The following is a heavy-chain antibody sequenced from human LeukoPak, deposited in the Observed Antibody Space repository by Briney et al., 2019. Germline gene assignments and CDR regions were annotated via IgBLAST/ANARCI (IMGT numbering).Heavy chain of an antibody. CDR3: ACKRVLGAFDT. CDR1: GFTFNQSW. D-gene: IGHD2-2*01. CDR2: VNTDGDST. V-gene: IGHV3-74*01. J-gene: IGHJ3*02. Sequence: QTGGSLRLSCAASGFTFNQSWMHWVRQAPGKGLVWVSRVNTDGDSTTYADFVKGRFTISRDNAKNTVFLQMNSLRADDTAIYYCACKRVLGAFDTWGQGTMVTVSS.